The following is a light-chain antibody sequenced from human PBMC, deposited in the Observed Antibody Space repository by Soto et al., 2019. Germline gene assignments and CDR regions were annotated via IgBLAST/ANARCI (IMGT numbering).Light chain of an antibody. CDR2: EVT. Sequence: QSALAQRASVSGSPGQSITISCSGSANDYVSWYQHHPGKAPRLLLYEVTHRPSGVSHRFSGSKSGNTASLTISGLQPEDEAHYYCTSFISRTSPILFGGGTQLTVL. CDR1: ANDY. CDR3: TSFISRTSPIL. J-gene: IGLJ2*01. V-gene: IGLV2-14*01.